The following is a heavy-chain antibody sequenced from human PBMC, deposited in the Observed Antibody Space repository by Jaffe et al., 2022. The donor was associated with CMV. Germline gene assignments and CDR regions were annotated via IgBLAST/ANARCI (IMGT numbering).Heavy chain of an antibody. CDR1: GFTFSSYA. CDR3: ARGGGAMTPYYFDY. V-gene: IGHV3-64*01. Sequence: EVQLVESGGGLVQPGGSLRLSCAASGFTFSSYAMHWVRQAPGKGLEYVSAISSNGGSTYYANSVKGRFTISRDNSKNTLYLQMGSLRAEDMAVYYCARGGGAMTPYYFDYWGQGTLVTVSS. D-gene: IGHD3-10*01. J-gene: IGHJ4*02. CDR2: ISSNGGST.